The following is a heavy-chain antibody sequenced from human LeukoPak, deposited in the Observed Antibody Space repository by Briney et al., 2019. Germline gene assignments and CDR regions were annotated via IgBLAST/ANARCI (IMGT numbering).Heavy chain of an antibody. CDR2: IYYSGST. CDR3: AREPAMGY. D-gene: IGHD5-18*01. Sequence: SETLSLTCTVSGGSISSSSYYWGWIRQPPGKGLEWIGSIYYSGSTYYNPSLKSRVTISVDTSKNQFSLKLSSVTAADTAVYYCAREPAMGYWGQGTLVTVSS. CDR1: GGSISSSSYY. J-gene: IGHJ4*02. V-gene: IGHV4-39*02.